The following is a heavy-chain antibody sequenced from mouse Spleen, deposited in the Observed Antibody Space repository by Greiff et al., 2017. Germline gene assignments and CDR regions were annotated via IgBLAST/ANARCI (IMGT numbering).Heavy chain of an antibody. CDR2: INPYNGGT. J-gene: IGHJ4*01. CDR1: GYTFTDYY. V-gene: IGHV1-19*01. Sequence: VHVKQSGPVLVKPGASVKMSCKASGYTFTDYYMNWVKQSHGKSLEWIGVINPYNGGTSYNQKFKGKATLTVDKSSSTAYMELNSLTSEDSAVSYCARGEEKNRIYAMYYWRQRTSVTVSS. CDR3: ARGEEKNRIYAMYY.